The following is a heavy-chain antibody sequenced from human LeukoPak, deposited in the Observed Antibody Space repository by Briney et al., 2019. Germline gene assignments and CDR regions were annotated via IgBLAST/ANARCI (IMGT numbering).Heavy chain of an antibody. CDR2: IYYSGNT. CDR3: ARADCSTTSCPMDV. V-gene: IGHV4-39*07. Sequence: SETLSLTCSVSGDSVRSSMNYWGWIRQPPGKGLEWIGNIYYSGNTYYSPSLKSRVTISVDTSKDQFSLKLSSVTAADTAVYYCARADCSTTSCPMDVWGQGTTVTVSS. D-gene: IGHD2-2*01. CDR1: GDSVRSSMNY. J-gene: IGHJ6*02.